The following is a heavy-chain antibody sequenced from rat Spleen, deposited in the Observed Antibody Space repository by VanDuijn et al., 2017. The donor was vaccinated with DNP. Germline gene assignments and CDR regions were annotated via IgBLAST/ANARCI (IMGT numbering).Heavy chain of an antibody. CDR1: GSSITSNY. V-gene: IGHV3-1*01. Sequence: EVQLQESGSGLVKPSQSLSLTCSVTGSSITSNYWGWIRKFPGNKMDWIGHISYSGSTTYNPSLKSRISITRDTSKNQFFLQLNSVTTEDTATYYCARWTYYFDYWGQGVMVTVSS. J-gene: IGHJ2*01. CDR3: ARWTYYFDY. CDR2: ISYSGST.